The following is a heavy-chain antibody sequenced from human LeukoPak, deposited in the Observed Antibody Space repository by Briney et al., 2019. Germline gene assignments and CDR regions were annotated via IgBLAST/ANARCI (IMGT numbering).Heavy chain of an antibody. V-gene: IGHV1-46*01. J-gene: IGHJ4*02. CDR3: ARAKWEIALDY. D-gene: IGHD1-26*01. CDR2: INPSGGST. CDR1: GYTFTSYY. Sequence: GASVKVSCKASGYTFTSYYMHWVRQAPGQGLEWVGIINPSGGSTSYAQKFQDRVTMTRDMSTSTVYMELSSLRSEDTAVYYCARAKWEIALDYWGQGTLVTVSS.